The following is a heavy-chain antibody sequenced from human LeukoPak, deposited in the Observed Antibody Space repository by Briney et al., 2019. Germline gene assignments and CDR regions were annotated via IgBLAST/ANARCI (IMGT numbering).Heavy chain of an antibody. J-gene: IGHJ4*02. CDR3: ARFAGSDYTGSFDL. CDR2: VWFDGSNS. V-gene: IGHV3-33*01. Sequence: GTSLRLSCAGSGFRFSTYGMHWVRQAPGKGLEWLGYVWFDGSNSDYVDPVKGRFTISRDNSKNTVFLQMNSLRAEDTAVYHYARFAGSDYTGSFDLWGQGTPVTVSS. D-gene: IGHD3-10*01. CDR1: GFRFSTYG.